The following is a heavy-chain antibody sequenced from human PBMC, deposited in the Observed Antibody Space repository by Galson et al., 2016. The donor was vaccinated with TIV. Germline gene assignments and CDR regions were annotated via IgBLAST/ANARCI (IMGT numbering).Heavy chain of an antibody. CDR1: GGSISSSNW. V-gene: IGHV4-4*02. CDR2: IYHSGST. J-gene: IGHJ2*01. Sequence: SETLSLTCAVSGGSISSSNWWSWVRQPPGKGLEWIGEIYHSGSTNYNPSLKSRVTISVDTSKNQFSLKLSSVTAADTAVYYCARDFTDSSGYYHTHWYFDLWGRGTLVTVSS. CDR3: ARDFTDSSGYYHTHWYFDL. D-gene: IGHD3-22*01.